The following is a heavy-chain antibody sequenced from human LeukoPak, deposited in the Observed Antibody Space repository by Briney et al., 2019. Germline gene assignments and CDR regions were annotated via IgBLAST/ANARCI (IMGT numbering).Heavy chain of an antibody. D-gene: IGHD5-18*01. V-gene: IGHV3-7*01. CDR3: ARDTAMVNDAFDI. Sequence: GGSLRLSCAVSGFTFSDYWMSWVRQAPGKGLAWVAHIKQDGSEKNYVDSVKGRFTISRDNAKDSLYLQMNSLRVEDTAVYYCARDTAMVNDAFDIWGQGTMVTVSS. CDR1: GFTFSDYW. J-gene: IGHJ3*02. CDR2: IKQDGSEK.